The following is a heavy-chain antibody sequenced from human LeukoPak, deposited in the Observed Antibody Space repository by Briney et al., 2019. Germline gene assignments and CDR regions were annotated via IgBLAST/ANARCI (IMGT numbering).Heavy chain of an antibody. CDR3: AISLTRTSDY. J-gene: IGHJ4*02. CDR1: GFTFTSYW. D-gene: IGHD1-7*01. V-gene: IGHV3-74*01. CDR2: INSDGKST. Sequence: GGSLRLSCAASGFTFTSYWMHWVRQGPGKGLVWVSRINSDGKSTTYADSVKGRFTISRDNTKNTLYLAMNSLRAEDTAVYYCAISLTRTSDYWGQGTLVTVSS.